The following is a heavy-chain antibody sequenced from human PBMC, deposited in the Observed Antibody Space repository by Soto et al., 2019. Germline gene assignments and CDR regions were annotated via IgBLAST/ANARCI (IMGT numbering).Heavy chain of an antibody. J-gene: IGHJ6*02. CDR1: GYSFTSYW. D-gene: IGHD3-10*01. V-gene: IGHV5-10-1*01. Sequence: GESLKISCKGSGYSFTSYWISWVRQMPGKGLEWMGRIDPSDSYTNYSPSFQGHVTISADKSISTAYLQWSSLKASDTAMYYCARQNPLYGSGSYYYYYGMDVWGQGTTVTV. CDR2: IDPSDSYT. CDR3: ARQNPLYGSGSYYYYYGMDV.